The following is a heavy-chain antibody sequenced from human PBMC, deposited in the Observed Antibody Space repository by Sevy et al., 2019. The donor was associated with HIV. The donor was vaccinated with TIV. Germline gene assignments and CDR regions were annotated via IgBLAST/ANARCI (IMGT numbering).Heavy chain of an antibody. V-gene: IGHV3-21*01. CDR3: ARWATYYYDSSGYMNDY. CDR1: GFTFSSYS. D-gene: IGHD3-22*01. J-gene: IGHJ4*02. CDR2: ISSSSSYI. Sequence: GGSLRLSCAASGFTFSSYSMNWVRQAPGKGLEWVSSISSSSSYIYYADSVKGRFTISRDNAKNSLYLQMNSLRAEDTAVYYCARWATYYYDSSGYMNDYWGQGTLVTVSS.